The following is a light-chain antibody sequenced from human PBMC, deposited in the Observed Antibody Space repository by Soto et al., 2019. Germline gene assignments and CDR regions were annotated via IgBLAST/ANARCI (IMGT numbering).Light chain of an antibody. CDR1: QSVSTKY. V-gene: IGKV3-20*01. CDR3: HQYGSTPFT. J-gene: IGKJ3*01. CDR2: GAS. Sequence: EIVLTPFPGNLSLFPRDRTTLSLRARQSVSTKYFAWYPQKLGQAPRLLIYGASSRATGIPDRFSGNGSGTDFTLTISRLEPEDFAVYYCHQYGSTPFTFGPGTKVDIK.